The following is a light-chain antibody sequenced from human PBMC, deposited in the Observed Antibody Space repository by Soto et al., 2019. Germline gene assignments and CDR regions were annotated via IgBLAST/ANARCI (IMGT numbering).Light chain of an antibody. CDR3: HQYNSWFT. CDR1: QNVRYN. V-gene: IGKV3-15*01. J-gene: IGKJ2*01. CDR2: GAS. Sequence: EIVLTQSPATLSVSPGERATLSCRASQNVRYNLAWYQQKPGQAPRLLIYGASTRAIDIPARFSGSGSGTEFTLTINSLQSEDFAVYYCHQYNSWFTFGQGTKLEIK.